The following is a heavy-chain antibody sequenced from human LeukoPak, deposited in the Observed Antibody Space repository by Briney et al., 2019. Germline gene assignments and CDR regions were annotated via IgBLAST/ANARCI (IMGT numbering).Heavy chain of an antibody. CDR2: INDNGGRT. CDR1: GFIFRNAW. CDR3: VKDVGGSYAFDY. V-gene: IGHV3-64D*09. D-gene: IGHD1-26*01. J-gene: IGHJ4*02. Sequence: GGSLRLSCAASGFIFRNAWMSWVRQAPGKGLEYVSGINDNGGRTHYGDSVKGRFSISRDNSKNTLHLQMSTLRAEDTALYYCVKDVGGSYAFDYWGQGILVTVAS.